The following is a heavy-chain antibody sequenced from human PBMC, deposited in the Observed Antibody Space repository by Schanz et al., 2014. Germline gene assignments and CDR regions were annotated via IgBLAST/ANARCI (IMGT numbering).Heavy chain of an antibody. CDR2: ITPSGGST. CDR1: GYTFTRYY. V-gene: IGHV1-46*01. J-gene: IGHJ4*02. D-gene: IGHD2-21*01. CDR3: ARDRLECGAECYSVEVFEI. Sequence: QVQLVQSGAEVKKPGASVKVSCKASGYTFTRYYIHWVRQAPGQGLEWMGIITPSGGSTNYAQKLQGRVTMTRDTSTTTAYMELSGLRSEDTAVYYCARDRLECGAECYSVEVFEIWGQGTLVIVSS.